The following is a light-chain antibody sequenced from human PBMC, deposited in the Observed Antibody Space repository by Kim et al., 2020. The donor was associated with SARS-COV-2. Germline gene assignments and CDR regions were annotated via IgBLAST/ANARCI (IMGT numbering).Light chain of an antibody. J-gene: IGLJ3*02. CDR2: QAT. CDR3: QAWDSSTGV. V-gene: IGLV3-1*01. CDR1: GDKY. Sequence: GDKYACWYQQQPGQSPLLVIYQATKPPSGLPEPFSGSNSGNTASLTPSGTQAMDEAVSYCQAWDSSTGVFGGGPQLTVL.